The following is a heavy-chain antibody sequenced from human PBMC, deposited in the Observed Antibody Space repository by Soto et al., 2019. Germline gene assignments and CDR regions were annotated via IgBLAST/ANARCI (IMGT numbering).Heavy chain of an antibody. CDR3: ARGVQNRYAMDV. CDR1: GFAFSTYW. CDR2: IKFDGSST. Sequence: EVQLVESGGGLVQPGGSLRLSCAASGFAFSTYWMHWVRQAPGKGLLWVARIKFDGSSTYSADSVNGRCTISRDDAKNTLYLLGNGLRVDDPAVYFCARGVQNRYAMDVWGQGDTLALSS. J-gene: IGHJ6*02. V-gene: IGHV3-74*01.